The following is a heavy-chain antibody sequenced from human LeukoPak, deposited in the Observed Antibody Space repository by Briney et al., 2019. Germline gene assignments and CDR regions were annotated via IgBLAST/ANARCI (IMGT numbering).Heavy chain of an antibody. CDR1: GFTFDDCA. V-gene: IGHV3-9*03. J-gene: IGHJ6*03. CDR2: ISWNSGSI. CDR3: AKGGVVSSSSDYYYYMDV. D-gene: IGHD6-6*01. Sequence: GGSLRLSCAASGFTFDDCAMHWVRQAPGKGLEWVSGISWNSGSIGYADSVKGRFTISRDNAKNSLYLQMNSLRAEDMALYYCAKGGVVSSSSDYYYYMDVWGKGTTVTVSS.